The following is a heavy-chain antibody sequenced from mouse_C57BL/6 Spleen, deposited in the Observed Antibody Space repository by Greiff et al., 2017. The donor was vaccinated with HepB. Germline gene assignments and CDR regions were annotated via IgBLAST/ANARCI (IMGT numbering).Heavy chain of an antibody. V-gene: IGHV5-4*03. J-gene: IGHJ2*01. CDR2: ISDGGSYT. D-gene: IGHD1-1*01. CDR1: GFTFSSYA. Sequence: DVMLVESGGGLVKPGGSLKLSCAASGFTFSSYAMSWVRQTPEKRLEWVATISDGGSYTYYPDNVKGRFTISRDNAKNNLYLQMSHLKSEDTAMYYCARGGTVVATVDYWGQGTTLTVSS. CDR3: ARGGTVVATVDY.